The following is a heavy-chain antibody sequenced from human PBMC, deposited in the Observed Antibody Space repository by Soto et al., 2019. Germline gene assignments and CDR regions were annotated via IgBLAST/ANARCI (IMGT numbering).Heavy chain of an antibody. CDR2: IIPIFGTA. CDR3: ARHSNYYDRSGYQSSLDP. CDR1: GGTFSSYA. D-gene: IGHD3-22*01. Sequence: SVKVSCKASGGTFSSYAISWVRQAPGQGLEWMGGIIPIFGTANYAQKFQGRVTITADESTSTAYMELSSLRSEDTAVYYCARHSNYYDRSGYQSSLDPWGQGTLVTVSS. J-gene: IGHJ5*02. V-gene: IGHV1-69*13.